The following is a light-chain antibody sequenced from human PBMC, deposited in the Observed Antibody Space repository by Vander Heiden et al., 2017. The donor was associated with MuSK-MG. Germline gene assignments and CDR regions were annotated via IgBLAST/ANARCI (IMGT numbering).Light chain of an antibody. V-gene: IGKV1-5*03. CDR2: EAS. J-gene: IGKJ5*01. CDR1: KSINIL. CDR3: QQYNSYSPIT. Sequence: DIQMTQSPSTLSAFVGDRVNIICRASKSINILLAWYQQKPGKAPNLLIFEASRLQSGLPLRFSGSGPGTQFTLTIRTLQPDDFAPYYCQQYNSYSPITFGQGTRLEIK.